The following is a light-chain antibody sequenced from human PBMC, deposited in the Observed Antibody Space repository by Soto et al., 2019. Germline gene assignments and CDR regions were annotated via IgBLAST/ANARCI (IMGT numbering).Light chain of an antibody. CDR1: QSVSSY. CDR2: GAS. CDR3: QQYGNSPPYS. V-gene: IGKV3-20*01. Sequence: ENVLTQSPATLSLSPGERATLSCRASQSVSSYLAWYQQKPGQAPRLLIYGASSRATGIPDRFSGSGSGTDFTLTISRLEPEDFAVYYCQQYGNSPPYSFGQGTKVDIK. J-gene: IGKJ2*03.